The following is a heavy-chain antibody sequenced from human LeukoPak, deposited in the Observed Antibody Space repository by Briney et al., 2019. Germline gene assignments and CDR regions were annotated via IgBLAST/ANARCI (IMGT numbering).Heavy chain of an antibody. D-gene: IGHD5-18*01. Sequence: GESLKISCKGSGYSFTSYWIGWVRPVPGKGLEWMGIIYPGDSDTRYSPSFQGQVTISADKSISTAYLQWSSLKASDTAMYYCARQSGSWIQLWQYDYWGQGTLATVSS. CDR2: IYPGDSDT. CDR1: GYSFTSYW. CDR3: ARQSGSWIQLWQYDY. J-gene: IGHJ4*02. V-gene: IGHV5-51*01.